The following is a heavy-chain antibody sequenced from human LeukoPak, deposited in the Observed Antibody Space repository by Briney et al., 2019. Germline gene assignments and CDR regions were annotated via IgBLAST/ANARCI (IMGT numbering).Heavy chain of an antibody. CDR2: IIPILGIA. CDR1: GGTFSSYA. CDR3: ARDTPVLGAAGTESDY. Sequence: GSSVKVSCKASGGTFSSYAISWVRQAPGQGLEWMGRIIPILGIANYAQKLQGRVTMTTDTSTSTAYMELRSLRSDDTAVYYCARDTPVLGAAGTESDYWGQGTLVTVSS. V-gene: IGHV1-69*04. D-gene: IGHD6-13*01. J-gene: IGHJ4*02.